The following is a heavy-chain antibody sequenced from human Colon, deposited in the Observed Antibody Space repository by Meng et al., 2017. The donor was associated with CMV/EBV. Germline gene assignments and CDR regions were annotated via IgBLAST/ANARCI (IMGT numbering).Heavy chain of an antibody. Sequence: SLKISCAASGFIFNDFAMHWVRQAPGKGLEWVATVNWNSGAIHYAGSVKGRFTISRDNAKNSLSLQMNSLRPEDTALYYCVKAPTTTQSTYFGDWGQGTLVTVSS. CDR3: VKAPTTTQSTYFGD. CDR1: GFIFNDFA. J-gene: IGHJ4*02. D-gene: IGHD1-14*01. CDR2: VNWNSGAI. V-gene: IGHV3-9*01.